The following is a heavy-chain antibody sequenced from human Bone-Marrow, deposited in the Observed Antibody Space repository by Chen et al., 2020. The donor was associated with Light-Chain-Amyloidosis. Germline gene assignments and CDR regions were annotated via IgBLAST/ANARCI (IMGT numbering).Heavy chain of an antibody. CDR2: IRSKAYGGTT. V-gene: IGHV3-49*04. J-gene: IGHJ5*02. Sequence: EVQLVVSGGGLVQPGRSLRLSCTASGFTFGDYAMSWVRQAPGKGLEWVGFIRSKAYGGTTEYAASVKGRFTISRDDSKSIAYLQMNSLKTEDTAVYYCTRDREAKQWLVLWPWFDPWGQGTLVTVSS. CDR1: GFTFGDYA. CDR3: TRDREAKQWLVLWPWFDP. D-gene: IGHD6-19*01.